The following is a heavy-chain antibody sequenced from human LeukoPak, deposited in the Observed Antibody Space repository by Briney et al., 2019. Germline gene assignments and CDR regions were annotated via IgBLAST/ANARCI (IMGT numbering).Heavy chain of an antibody. Sequence: GGSLRLSCAASGFTFSNYRMNWVRQAPGKGLEWVSGISGNGDITYYADSVKGRFTISRDNSKNTLYLQMNSLRAEDTAIYYCAKDDAWLRFLYWGQGTLVTVSS. CDR2: ISGNGDIT. V-gene: IGHV3-23*01. CDR3: AKDDAWLRFLY. J-gene: IGHJ4*02. CDR1: GFTFSNYR. D-gene: IGHD5-12*01.